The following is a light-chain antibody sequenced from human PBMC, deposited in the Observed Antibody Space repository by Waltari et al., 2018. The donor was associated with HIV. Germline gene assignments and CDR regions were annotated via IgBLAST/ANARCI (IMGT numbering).Light chain of an antibody. CDR1: SSDVGRYNL. V-gene: IGLV2-23*02. Sequence: QSALTQPASVSGSPGQSITISCTGSSSDVGRYNLVSWYQQHPGKAPKLIIFEVTKRPSGVSNRCSGSKSGNTASLTMSGLQAEDEADYYCCSYAGSSTYVFGGGTKVTVL. J-gene: IGLJ1*01. CDR2: EVT. CDR3: CSYAGSSTYV.